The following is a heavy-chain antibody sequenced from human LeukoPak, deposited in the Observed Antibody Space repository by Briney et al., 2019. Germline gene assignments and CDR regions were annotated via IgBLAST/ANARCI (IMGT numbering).Heavy chain of an antibody. V-gene: IGHV3-23*01. CDR1: GFTFSNSG. CDR2: ISGSGDST. Sequence: GGTLRLSCAASGFTFSNSGMNWVRQAPGKGLEWVSTISGSGDSTYYADSVKGRFTISRDNAKNSLYLQMNSLRAEDTAIYYCARQSGTMVTTRFDYWGQGTLVTVSS. CDR3: ARQSGTMVTTRFDY. D-gene: IGHD4-17*01. J-gene: IGHJ4*02.